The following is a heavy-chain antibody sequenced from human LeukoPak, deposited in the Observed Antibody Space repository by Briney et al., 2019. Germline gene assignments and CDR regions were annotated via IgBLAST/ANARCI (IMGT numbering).Heavy chain of an antibody. V-gene: IGHV4-59*08. J-gene: IGHJ3*02. D-gene: IGHD3-10*01. CDR3: ARTYYGSGSYYDAFDI. CDR1: GGSISSYY. Sequence: SETLSLTCTVSGGSISSYYWSWIRQPPGKGLEWIRYIYYSGSTNYNPSLKSRVTISVDTSKNQFSLKLSSVTAADTAVYYCARTYYGSGSYYDAFDIWGQGTMVTVSS. CDR2: IYYSGST.